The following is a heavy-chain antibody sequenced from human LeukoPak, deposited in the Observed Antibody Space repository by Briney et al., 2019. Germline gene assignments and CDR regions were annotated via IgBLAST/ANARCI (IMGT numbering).Heavy chain of an antibody. D-gene: IGHD5-18*01. CDR2: ISSSGSTI. J-gene: IGHJ6*03. Sequence: QAGGSLRLSCAASGFTFSSYEMNWVRQAPGKGLEWVSYISSSGSTIYYAHSVKGRFTISRDNAKNSLYLQMNSLRAEDTAVHYCARGGEGQQLWLPYYYYYYYMDVWGKGTTVTISS. CDR3: ARGGEGQQLWLPYYYYYYYMDV. V-gene: IGHV3-48*03. CDR1: GFTFSSYE.